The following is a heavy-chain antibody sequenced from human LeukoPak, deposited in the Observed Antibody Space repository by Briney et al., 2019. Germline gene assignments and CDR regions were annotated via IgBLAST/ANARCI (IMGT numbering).Heavy chain of an antibody. Sequence: GGSLRLSCAASGFTFSSYSMNWVRQASGKGLEWVSSISSSSSYIYYADSVKGRFTISRDNAKNSLYLQMNSLRAEDTAVYYCARGRMITFGGVIPSFDYWGQGTLVTVPS. D-gene: IGHD3-16*02. J-gene: IGHJ4*02. V-gene: IGHV3-21*01. CDR3: ARGRMITFGGVIPSFDY. CDR1: GFTFSSYS. CDR2: ISSSSSYI.